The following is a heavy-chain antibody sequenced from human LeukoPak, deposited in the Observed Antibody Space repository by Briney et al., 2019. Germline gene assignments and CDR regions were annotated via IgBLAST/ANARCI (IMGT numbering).Heavy chain of an antibody. CDR2: ISGSGRTT. CDR3: AKDTAGLLTFDY. D-gene: IGHD5-18*01. Sequence: QPGGSLRLSCAASGFTFSIYAMSWVRQAPGKGLEWVSEISGSGRTTYYAESVKGRFTISRDNSKNTLYLQMNSLRAEDTALYYCAKDTAGLLTFDYWGQGTLVTVSS. CDR1: GFTFSIYA. V-gene: IGHV3-23*01. J-gene: IGHJ4*02.